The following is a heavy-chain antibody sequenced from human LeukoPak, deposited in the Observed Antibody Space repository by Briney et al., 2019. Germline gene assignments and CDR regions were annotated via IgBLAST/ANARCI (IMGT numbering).Heavy chain of an antibody. CDR1: GGSISSYY. J-gene: IGHJ5*02. CDR2: IYTSGST. CDR3: ARENYDFWSGYHRMNWFDP. Sequence: SETLSLTCTVSGGSISSYYWSWIRQPAGKGLDWIGRIYTSGSTNYNPSLKSRVTMSVDTSKNQFSLKLSSVTAADTAVYYCARENYDFWSGYHRMNWFDPWGQGTLVTVSS. D-gene: IGHD3-3*01. V-gene: IGHV4-4*07.